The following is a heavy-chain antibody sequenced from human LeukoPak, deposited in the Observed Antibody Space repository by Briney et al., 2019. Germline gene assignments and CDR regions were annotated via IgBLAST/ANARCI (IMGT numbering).Heavy chain of an antibody. J-gene: IGHJ4*02. CDR1: GYTFTSYA. Sequence: ASVKVSCKASGYTFTSYAMNWVRQAPGQGLEWMGWINTNTGNPTYAQGFTGRFVFSLDTSVSTAYPQISSLKAEDTAVYYCARAIKFFDFTDTIAVAVYYFDYWGQGTLVTVSS. D-gene: IGHD6-19*01. V-gene: IGHV7-4-1*02. CDR2: INTNTGNP. CDR3: ARAIKFFDFTDTIAVAVYYFDY.